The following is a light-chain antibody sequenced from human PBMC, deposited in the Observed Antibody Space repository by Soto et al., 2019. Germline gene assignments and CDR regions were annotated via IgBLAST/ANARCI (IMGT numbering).Light chain of an antibody. V-gene: IGKV1-5*03. J-gene: IGKJ1*01. CDR1: QSNSSW. Sequence: DIQMTHSPSTLSASIGDRVTVTCRVRQSNSSWLAWYQQKPGKDPKLLIYQASSLESGVPLRFSGSGSGTEFTLTISGLQPDDFATYYCQQYNSYSPWTFGPGTKVDIK. CDR2: QAS. CDR3: QQYNSYSPWT.